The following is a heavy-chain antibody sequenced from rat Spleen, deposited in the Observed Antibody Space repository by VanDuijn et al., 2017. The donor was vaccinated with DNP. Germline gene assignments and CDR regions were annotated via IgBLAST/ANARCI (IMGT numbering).Heavy chain of an antibody. V-gene: IGHV4-2*01. CDR3: AKGPNYGGYSDYFDY. CDR1: GFNFNDYW. J-gene: IGHJ2*01. D-gene: IGHD1-11*01. CDR2: IKKDSSTI. Sequence: EVKLVESGGGLVQPGRSLKLSCAASGFNFNDYWMGWVRQAPGKGLEWIGQIKKDSSTINYTPSLKDKFTISRDNAQNTLYLQMNKLGSEDTATDYCAKGPNYGGYSDYFDYWGQGVMVTVSS.